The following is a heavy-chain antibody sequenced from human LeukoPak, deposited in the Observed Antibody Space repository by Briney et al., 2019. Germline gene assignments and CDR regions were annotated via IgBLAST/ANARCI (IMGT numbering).Heavy chain of an antibody. D-gene: IGHD3-22*01. V-gene: IGHV3-48*01. CDR2: ISSSSSTI. CDR3: ARGSTYYDSSGQVPFDY. J-gene: IGHJ4*02. CDR1: GFTFSDYG. Sequence: GGSLRLSYVASGFTFSDYGIHWVRQAPGKGLEWVSYISSSSSTIYYADSVKGRFTISRDNAKNSLYLQMNSLRAEDTAVYYCARGSTYYDSSGQVPFDYWGQGTLVTVSS.